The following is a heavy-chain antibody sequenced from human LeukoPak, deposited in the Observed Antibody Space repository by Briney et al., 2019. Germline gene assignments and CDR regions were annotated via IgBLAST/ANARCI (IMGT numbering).Heavy chain of an antibody. V-gene: IGHV3-21*01. J-gene: IGHJ4*02. Sequence: PGGSLRLSCAASGFTFSSHSMNWVRQAPGKGLEWVSSISSSSSYIYYADSVKGRFTISRDNAKNSLYLQMNSLRAEDTAVYYCARAGGGSYSFDYWGQGTLVTVSS. CDR2: ISSSSSYI. CDR1: GFTFSSHS. CDR3: ARAGGGSYSFDY. D-gene: IGHD1-26*01.